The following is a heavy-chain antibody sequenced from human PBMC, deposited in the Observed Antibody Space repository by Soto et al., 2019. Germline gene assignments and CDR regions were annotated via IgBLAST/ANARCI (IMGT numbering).Heavy chain of an antibody. J-gene: IGHJ3*02. D-gene: IGHD6-19*01. Sequence: GGSLRLSCAASGFSFSSYAMSWVRQAPGKGLEWVSAMSGSGGSTYYADSVKGRFTISRDNSKTTLYLQMNSLRAEDTAVYYCAKGQQWLVAPDDAFDIWGQGTMVTVSS. CDR1: GFSFSSYA. CDR2: MSGSGGST. CDR3: AKGQQWLVAPDDAFDI. V-gene: IGHV3-23*01.